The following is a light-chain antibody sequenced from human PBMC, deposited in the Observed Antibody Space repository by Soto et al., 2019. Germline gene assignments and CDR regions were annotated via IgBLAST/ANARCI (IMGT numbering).Light chain of an antibody. V-gene: IGKV3-15*01. CDR2: EAS. Sequence: EIVMTQSPATLSVSPGERAALSCRAGQSLTRNLVWYQQKPGQAPRLLIYEASTRATGIPARFSGSGSGTEFTLTISSLQSEDFAVYYCQQYNNWPPYTFGQGTKLEIK. CDR1: QSLTRN. CDR3: QQYNNWPPYT. J-gene: IGKJ2*01.